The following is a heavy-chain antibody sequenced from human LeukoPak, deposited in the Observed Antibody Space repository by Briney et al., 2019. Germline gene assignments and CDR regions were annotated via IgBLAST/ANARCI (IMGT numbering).Heavy chain of an antibody. V-gene: IGHV3-66*01. CDR3: ARESDSGGAMYYSDY. D-gene: IGHD2-15*01. CDR1: GFTVSSNY. J-gene: IGHJ4*02. Sequence: GGSLRLSCAASGFTVSSNYMSWVRQAPGKGLEWVSVIYSGGSTYYADSVKGRFTISRDNSKNTLYLQMSSLRAEDTAVYYCARESDSGGAMYYSDYWGQGTLVTVSS. CDR2: IYSGGST.